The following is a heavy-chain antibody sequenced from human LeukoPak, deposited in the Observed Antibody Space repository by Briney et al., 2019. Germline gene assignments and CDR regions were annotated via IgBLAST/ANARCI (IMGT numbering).Heavy chain of an antibody. CDR2: IIPIFGTA. Sequence: ASVKVSCKASGGTFISYAISWVRQAPGQGLEWMGGIIPIFGTANYAQKFQGRVTITADESTSTAYMELSSLRSEDTAVYYCAILPRAVAGNYWGQGTLVTVSS. D-gene: IGHD6-19*01. CDR3: AILPRAVAGNY. V-gene: IGHV1-69*13. J-gene: IGHJ4*02. CDR1: GGTFISYA.